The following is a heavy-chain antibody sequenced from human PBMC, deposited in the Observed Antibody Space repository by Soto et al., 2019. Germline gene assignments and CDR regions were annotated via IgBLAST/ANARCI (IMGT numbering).Heavy chain of an antibody. CDR2: ISYDGSNK. D-gene: IGHD6-13*01. Sequence: GGSLRLSCAASGFTFSSYGMHWVRQAPGKGLEWVAVISYDGSNKYYADSVKGRFTISRDNSKNTLYLQMNSLRAEDTAVYYCAKDMGPEQQLVHTFDYWGQGTLVTVSS. J-gene: IGHJ4*02. CDR3: AKDMGPEQQLVHTFDY. CDR1: GFTFSSYG. V-gene: IGHV3-30*18.